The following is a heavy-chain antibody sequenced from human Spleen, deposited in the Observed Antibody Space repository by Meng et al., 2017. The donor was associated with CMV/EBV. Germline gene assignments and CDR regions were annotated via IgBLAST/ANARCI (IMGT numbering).Heavy chain of an antibody. V-gene: IGHV3-73*01. CDR2: VRTSGNNYAA. CDR3: TRLWSTGGFDP. J-gene: IGHJ5*02. Sequence: GGSLRLSCAASGYMFSGAAIHWVRQASGKGLEWVGRVRTSGNNYAAEYAASVEGRFTISRDDSKRTAYLQMKSLKTEDTAVYYCTRLWSTGGFDPWGQGTLVTVSS. CDR1: GYMFSGAA. D-gene: IGHD2-2*01.